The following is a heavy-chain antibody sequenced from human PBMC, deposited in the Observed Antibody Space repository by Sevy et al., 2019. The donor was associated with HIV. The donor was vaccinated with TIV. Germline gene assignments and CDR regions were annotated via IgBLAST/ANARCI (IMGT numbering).Heavy chain of an antibody. CDR2: IKEDGSEK. V-gene: IGHV3-7*01. Sequence: GGSLRLSCAASGFTFSDYWMTWVRQAPGKGLEWVANIKEDGSEKYYVDSVKGRFTVSRDNAKNSLYLQRNSLGVEDTAVFYCARDRDCSGGRCYSGWFDPWGQGTLVTVSS. J-gene: IGHJ5*02. CDR3: ARDRDCSGGRCYSGWFDP. CDR1: GFTFSDYW. D-gene: IGHD2-15*01.